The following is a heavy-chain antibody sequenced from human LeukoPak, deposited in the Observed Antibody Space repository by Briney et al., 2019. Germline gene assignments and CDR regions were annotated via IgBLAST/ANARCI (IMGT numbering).Heavy chain of an antibody. D-gene: IGHD6-13*01. Sequence: SETLSLTCTVSGGSINYYYWSWIRQPPGKGLEWIGYIYTSGSTNYNPSLQSRATISIDTSKNQFSLKLSSVTAADTAVYYCAGTGIAAAALGMDVWGQGTTVTVSS. CDR1: GGSINYYY. CDR3: AGTGIAAAALGMDV. CDR2: IYTSGST. J-gene: IGHJ6*02. V-gene: IGHV4-4*09.